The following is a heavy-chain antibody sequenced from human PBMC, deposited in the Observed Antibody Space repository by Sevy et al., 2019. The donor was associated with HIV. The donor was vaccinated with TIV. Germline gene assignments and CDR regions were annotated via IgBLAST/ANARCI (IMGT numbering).Heavy chain of an antibody. CDR3: ARVPDKIVVVITHDALDI. D-gene: IGHD3-22*01. Sequence: GGSLRLSCAASGFTFSSYSMNWVRQAPGKGLEWVSYISSSSSTIYYADSVKGRFTISRDNAKNSLYLQMNSLRDEDTAVYYCARVPDKIVVVITHDALDIWGQGTMVTVSS. CDR2: ISSSSSTI. CDR1: GFTFSSYS. J-gene: IGHJ3*02. V-gene: IGHV3-48*02.